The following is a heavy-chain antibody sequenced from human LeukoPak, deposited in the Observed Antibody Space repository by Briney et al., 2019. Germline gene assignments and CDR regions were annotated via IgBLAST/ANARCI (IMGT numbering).Heavy chain of an antibody. CDR1: GDTFSNFA. V-gene: IGHV1-69*06. CDR2: IIPMFGTT. J-gene: IGHJ4*02. CDR3: ARDLLGDSPFDY. Sequence: SVKVSCKASGDTFSNFALSWVRQAPGQGPEWVGRIIPMFGTTDYAQKFQGRVTTTADKSTSTAYMELSSLRSEDTAVYYCARDLLGDSPFDYWGQGTLVTVSS. D-gene: IGHD3-16*01.